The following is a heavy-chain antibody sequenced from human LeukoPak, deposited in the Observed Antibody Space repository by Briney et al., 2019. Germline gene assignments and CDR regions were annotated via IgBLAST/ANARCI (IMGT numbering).Heavy chain of an antibody. V-gene: IGHV3-43*02. CDR3: AKDIYGSPDNYYYGMDV. CDR1: GFTFDVYS. J-gene: IGHJ6*02. CDR2: ISGDGDST. D-gene: IGHD1-26*01. Sequence: GGSLRLSCAASGFTFDVYSMHWVRQAPGKGLESVSLISGDGDSTYYADSVKGRFTISRDNSKNSLYLQMNSLRTEDTALYYCAKDIYGSPDNYYYGMDVWGQGTTVTVSS.